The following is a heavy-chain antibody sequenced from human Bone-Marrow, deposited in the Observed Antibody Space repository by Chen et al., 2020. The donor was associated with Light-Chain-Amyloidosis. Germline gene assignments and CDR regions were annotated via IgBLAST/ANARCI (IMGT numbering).Heavy chain of an antibody. CDR3: ARVGSYDSSGYYFYYFDY. V-gene: IGHV3-48*03. D-gene: IGHD3-22*01. J-gene: IGHJ4*02. CDR1: GFTLSSSE. Sequence: EVQLVESGGGLVQPGGSLRLSCAASGFTLSSSEMNWVRQAPGKGLEWVSYISSSGSTIYYADSVKGRFTISRDNAKNSLYLQMNSLRAEDTAVYYCARVGSYDSSGYYFYYFDYWGQGTLVTVSS. CDR2: ISSSGSTI.